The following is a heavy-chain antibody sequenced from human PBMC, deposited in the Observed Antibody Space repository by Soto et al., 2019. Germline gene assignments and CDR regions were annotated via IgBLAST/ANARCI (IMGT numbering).Heavy chain of an antibody. J-gene: IGHJ3*02. D-gene: IGHD3-3*02. CDR2: VSTSIVST. V-gene: IGHV1-18*04. CDR1: GYSFSGYD. Sequence: QGKLVQSGPEVKKPGASVRVSCKASGYSFSGYDITWVRQAPGPGLEWLGWVSTSIVSTMSAENLQGRLSMTTDTSTATVYMELRGLRSDDTAVYYCARDSGAAIYGEDALDIWGQGTMVTVSS. CDR3: ARDSGAAIYGEDALDI.